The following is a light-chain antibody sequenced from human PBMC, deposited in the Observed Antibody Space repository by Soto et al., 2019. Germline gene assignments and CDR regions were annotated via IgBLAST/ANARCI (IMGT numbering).Light chain of an antibody. CDR1: QSVLYSSNNKNY. Sequence: DIVMTQSPDSLAVSLGERATINCKSSQSVLYSSNNKNYLAWYQQKPGQPPKALIYWASTRESGVPDRFSGSGSGTDFTLTISSLQAEDVAVYYCQPYYTTPWTFGQGTKLAIK. J-gene: IGKJ1*01. V-gene: IGKV4-1*01. CDR2: WAS. CDR3: QPYYTTPWT.